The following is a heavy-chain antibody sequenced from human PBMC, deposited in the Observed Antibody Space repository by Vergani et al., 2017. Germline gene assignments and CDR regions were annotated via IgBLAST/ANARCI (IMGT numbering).Heavy chain of an antibody. CDR1: GFTFSSYS. Sequence: VQLVESGGGLVQPGGSLRLSCAASGFTFSSYSMNWVRQAPGKGLEWVAVISYDGSNKYYADSVKGRFTISRDNSKNTLYLQMNSLRAEDTAVYYCARALYSGYSMYSDYWGQGTLVTVSS. CDR3: ARALYSGYSMYSDY. V-gene: IGHV3-30*03. D-gene: IGHD5-12*01. CDR2: ISYDGSNK. J-gene: IGHJ4*02.